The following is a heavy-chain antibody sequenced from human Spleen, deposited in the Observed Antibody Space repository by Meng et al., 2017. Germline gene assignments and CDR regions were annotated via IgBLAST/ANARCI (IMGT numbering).Heavy chain of an antibody. CDR1: AGSLSDYY. J-gene: IGHJ3*02. CDR2: IYTSEST. CDR3: ARDGLFYYDSSGSVAFDI. D-gene: IGHD3-22*01. V-gene: IGHV4-4*07. Sequence: SETLSLTCVVSAGSLSDYYWSWSRQPAGEGLEWIGRIYTSESTNYNPSLKSRVTMSVDTSKDQFSLKLSSVTAADTALYYCARDGLFYYDSSGSVAFDIWGQGTMVTVSS.